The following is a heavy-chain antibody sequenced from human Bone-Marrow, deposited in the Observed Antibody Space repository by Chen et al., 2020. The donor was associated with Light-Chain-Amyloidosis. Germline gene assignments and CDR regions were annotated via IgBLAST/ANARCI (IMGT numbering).Heavy chain of an antibody. V-gene: IGHV3-48*03. J-gene: IGHJ4*02. CDR3: ASLHDYNTYHLPFDY. Sequence: EVQLVESGGGLVQPGGSLRLSCAASGFTFDNYEMNWVRQVPGGGLEWVSYISSDSRSIYYADSVKGRFTISRDNAKNSLYLQMNSLRAEHTAVYYCASLHDYNTYHLPFDYWGQGTLVTVSS. CDR1: GFTFDNYE. D-gene: IGHD4-4*01. CDR2: ISSDSRSI.